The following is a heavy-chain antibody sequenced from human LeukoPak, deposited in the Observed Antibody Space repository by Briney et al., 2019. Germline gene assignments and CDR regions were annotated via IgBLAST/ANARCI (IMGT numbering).Heavy chain of an antibody. CDR1: GYTFTSYS. Sequence: ASVTVSCKASGYTFTSYSISWVRQAPGQGLEWMGWISAYNGNTIYAQKVKGRVTITTDTSPSTAYMELRSLKSDDTAVYYCARASYCSGGSCDSDYWGQGTLVTVSS. CDR3: ARASYCSGGSCDSDY. CDR2: ISAYNGNT. V-gene: IGHV1-18*01. J-gene: IGHJ4*02. D-gene: IGHD2-15*01.